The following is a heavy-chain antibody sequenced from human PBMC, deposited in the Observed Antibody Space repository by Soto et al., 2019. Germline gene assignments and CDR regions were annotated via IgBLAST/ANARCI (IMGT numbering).Heavy chain of an antibody. Sequence: SVKVSCKASGGTFSSYAISWVRQAPGQGLEWMGGIIPIFGAANYAQKFQGRVTVTADESTSTAYMELSSLRSDDTAVYYCAKKKDTAVATSDFESWGQGKMVTVSS. J-gene: IGHJ3*02. CDR3: AKKKDTAVATSDFES. D-gene: IGHD5-18*01. CDR2: IIPIFGAA. CDR1: GGTFSSYA. V-gene: IGHV1-69*13.